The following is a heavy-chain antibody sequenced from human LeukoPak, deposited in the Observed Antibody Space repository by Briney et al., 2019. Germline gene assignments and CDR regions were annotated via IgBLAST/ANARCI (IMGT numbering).Heavy chain of an antibody. D-gene: IGHD1-26*01. CDR2: IYTIGST. J-gene: IGHJ6*02. CDR3: ARDPGASPYGMDV. Sequence: SETLSLTCTVSGVSITSYSWSWIRQPAGKGLEWVGRIYTIGSTNYNLSLKSRVTMSVDTSKNQFSLKLTSVTAADTAVYYCARDPGASPYGMDVWGQGTTVTVSS. V-gene: IGHV4-4*07. CDR1: GVSITSYS.